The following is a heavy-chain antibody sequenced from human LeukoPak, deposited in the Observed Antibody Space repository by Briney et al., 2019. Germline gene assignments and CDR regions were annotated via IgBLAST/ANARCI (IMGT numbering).Heavy chain of an antibody. J-gene: IGHJ4*02. CDR3: AYYYDSGGFGRYFDY. CDR1: GGSMISSGYY. D-gene: IGHD3-22*01. V-gene: IGHV4-39*01. Sequence: PSETLSLTCTVSGGSMISSGYYWGWIRQTPGKGLDFIGIIYYSGTLYYNPSLNSRVTMSVDTSKNQFSLKLHSVTAADTAVYFCAYYYDSGGFGRYFDYWGRGTLVTVSS. CDR2: IYYSGTL.